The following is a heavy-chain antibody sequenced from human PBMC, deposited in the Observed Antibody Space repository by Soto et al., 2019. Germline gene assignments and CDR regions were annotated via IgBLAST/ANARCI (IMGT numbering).Heavy chain of an antibody. CDR1: GFTFSSYA. V-gene: IGHV3-23*01. Sequence: EVQLLESGGGLVQPGGSLRLSCAASGFTFSSYAMSWVRQAPGKGLEWVSGISSSGGNTYYADSVKGRFTISRDNSKNTLFLRMNRPRVEDTAVYYCMRPAPRGRHYFYFGMDVWGQGTTVTVSS. CDR3: MRPAPRGRHYFYFGMDV. CDR2: ISSSGGNT. J-gene: IGHJ6*02. D-gene: IGHD3-10*01.